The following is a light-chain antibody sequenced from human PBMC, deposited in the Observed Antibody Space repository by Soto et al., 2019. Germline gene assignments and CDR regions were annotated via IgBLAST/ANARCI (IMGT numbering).Light chain of an antibody. CDR1: SSNIGAGYD. J-gene: IGLJ2*01. V-gene: IGLV1-40*01. Sequence: QSXLTQPXXVSGXXXXXVXXXXTGSSSNIGAGYDVHWYQQLPGTAPKLLIYGNSNRPSGVPDRFSGSKSGTSASLAITGLQAEDEADYYCQSYDSSLSGVVFGGGTKLTVL. CDR2: GNS. CDR3: QSYDSSLSGVV.